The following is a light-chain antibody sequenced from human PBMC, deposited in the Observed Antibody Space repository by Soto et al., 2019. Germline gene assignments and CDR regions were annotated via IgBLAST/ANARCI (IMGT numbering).Light chain of an antibody. CDR2: GAS. CDR3: QQYGGSPYT. J-gene: IGKJ2*01. CDR1: QSISSSY. Sequence: VLTQSPGTLSLSPGERATISCRASQSISSSYLAWYQHKPGQAPRLLIYGASSWATGIPHRFSGSGSGTDFTLTISRLEPEDCGMYYCQQYGGSPYTFGQGTKLEIK. V-gene: IGKV3-20*01.